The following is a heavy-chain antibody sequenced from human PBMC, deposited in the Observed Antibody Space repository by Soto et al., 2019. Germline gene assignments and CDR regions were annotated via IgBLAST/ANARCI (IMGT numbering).Heavy chain of an antibody. J-gene: IGHJ5*02. CDR1: GNTFTNYD. V-gene: IGHV1-8*01. D-gene: IGHD4-17*01. CDR3: ARGVKYGAYSRWFDP. Sequence: QVQLVQSGAEVKKPGASVKVSFKASGNTFTNYDINWVRQATGQGLEYLGWMNPNSGDTAYVQKFQGRVTMTWDTSITTAYMELRSLRSEDTAVYFCARGVKYGAYSRWFDPWGQGTLVTVSS. CDR2: MNPNSGDT.